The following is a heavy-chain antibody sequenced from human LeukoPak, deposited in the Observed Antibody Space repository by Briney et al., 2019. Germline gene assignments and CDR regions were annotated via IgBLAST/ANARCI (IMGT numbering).Heavy chain of an antibody. D-gene: IGHD2-15*01. J-gene: IGHJ5*02. CDR3: AVGYCSCGSCYLNWFDP. Sequence: SVKVSCKASGGTFSSYTISWVRQAPGQGLEWMGRIIPILGIANYAQKFQGRVTITADKSTSTAYMELSSLRSEDTAVYYCAVGYCSCGSCYLNWFDPWGQGTLVTVSS. CDR1: GGTFSSYT. V-gene: IGHV1-69*02. CDR2: IIPILGIA.